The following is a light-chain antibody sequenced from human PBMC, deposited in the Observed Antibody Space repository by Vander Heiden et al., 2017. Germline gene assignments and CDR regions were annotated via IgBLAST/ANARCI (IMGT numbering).Light chain of an antibody. V-gene: IGLV2-23*01. J-gene: IGLJ2*01. Sequence: QSALTPPASVSRSPGQSITISCTGTSSDVGNYVSWYQQLPGKAPKLLIYVDDVRPSGVSIRVSGSRSGNTAPLTISGLQAEDEGDYYCCSCGNGGAVVFGGGTKLTVL. CDR1: SSDVGNY. CDR2: VDD. CDR3: CSCGNGGAVV.